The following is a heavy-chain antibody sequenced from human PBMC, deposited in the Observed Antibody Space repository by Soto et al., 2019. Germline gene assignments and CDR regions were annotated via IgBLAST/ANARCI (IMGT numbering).Heavy chain of an antibody. CDR2: INHSAST. D-gene: IGHD3-16*01. Sequence: QVQLQQWGAGLLKPSETLSLTCAVYGGSFSGYYWSWIRQPPGKGLEWIGEINHSASTNYNPSLKSRVTISVDTSKNQFSLKLSSVTAADTAVYYCASVSLGGAFDPWGQGTLVTVSS. CDR1: GGSFSGYY. J-gene: IGHJ5*02. V-gene: IGHV4-34*01. CDR3: ASVSLGGAFDP.